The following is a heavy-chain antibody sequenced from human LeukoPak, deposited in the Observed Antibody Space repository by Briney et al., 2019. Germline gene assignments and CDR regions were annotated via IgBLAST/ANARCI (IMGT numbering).Heavy chain of an antibody. D-gene: IGHD5-12*01. J-gene: IGHJ3*02. CDR2: MNPNSGNT. V-gene: IGHV1-8*01. CDR3: ATGYDPDAFDI. CDR1: GYTFTSYD. Sequence: ASVKVSCKASGYTFTSYDINWVRQATGQGLEWMGWMNPNSGNTGYAQKFHGRVTMTRNTSISTAYMELSSLRSEDTAVYYCATGYDPDAFDIWGQGTMVTVSS.